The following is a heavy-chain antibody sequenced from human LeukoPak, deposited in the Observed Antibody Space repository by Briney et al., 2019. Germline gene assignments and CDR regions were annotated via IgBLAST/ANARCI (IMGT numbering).Heavy chain of an antibody. Sequence: GGSLRLSCAASGFSVSSNYMSWVRQAPGKGLEWVSSISSSSSYIYYADSVKGRFTISRDNAKNSLYLQMNSLRAEDTAVYYCARDRRYSGYAYDYWGQGTLVTVSS. J-gene: IGHJ4*02. V-gene: IGHV3-21*01. CDR2: ISSSSSYI. CDR3: ARDRRYSGYAYDY. CDR1: GFSVSSNY. D-gene: IGHD5-12*01.